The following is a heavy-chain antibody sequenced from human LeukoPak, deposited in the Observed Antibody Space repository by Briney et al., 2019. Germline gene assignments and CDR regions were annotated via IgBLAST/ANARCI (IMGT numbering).Heavy chain of an antibody. CDR1: GGTFRSYA. J-gene: IGHJ6*03. V-gene: IGHV1-69*05. Sequence: ASVKVSCKASGGTFRSYAISWVRQAPGQGLEWMGGIIPIFGTANYAQKFQGRVTITTDESTSTAYMELSSLRSEDTAVYYCATTYYYDSSGSSSYYMDVWGKGTTVTVSS. CDR2: IIPIFGTA. D-gene: IGHD3-22*01. CDR3: ATTYYYDSSGSSSYYMDV.